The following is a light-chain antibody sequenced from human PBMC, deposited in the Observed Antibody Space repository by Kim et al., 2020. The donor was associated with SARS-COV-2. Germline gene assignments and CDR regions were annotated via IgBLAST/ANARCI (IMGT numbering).Light chain of an antibody. V-gene: IGLV1-44*01. CDR1: NHNSGAHD. CDR2: SNN. Sequence: GQRVTCACAGSNHNSGAHDGKWYQHLPGTAPRLLIYSNNVRPSGVPDRLSGSKSGTSASLAISGLQSEDEADYYCAGWDDSLRGYVFGTGTKVTVL. CDR3: AGWDDSLRGYV. J-gene: IGLJ1*01.